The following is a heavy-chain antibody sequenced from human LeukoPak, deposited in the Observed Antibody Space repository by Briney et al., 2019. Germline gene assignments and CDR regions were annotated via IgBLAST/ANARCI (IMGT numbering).Heavy chain of an antibody. CDR3: ARGDRPSSCYFGY. V-gene: IGHV4-39*07. CDR1: GGSISSSSYS. D-gene: IGHD2-15*01. J-gene: IGHJ4*02. CDR2: IYYSGST. Sequence: SETLSLTCTVSGGSISSSSYSWGWIRQPPGKGLEWIGSIYYSGSTYYNPSLKSRVTISVDTSKNQFSLKLSSVTAADTAVYCARGDRPSSCYFGYWGQGTLVTVSS.